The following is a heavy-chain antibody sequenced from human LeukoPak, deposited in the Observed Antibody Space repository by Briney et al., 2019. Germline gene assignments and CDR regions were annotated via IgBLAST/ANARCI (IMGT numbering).Heavy chain of an antibody. D-gene: IGHD2-2*01. V-gene: IGHV1-2*04. J-gene: IGHJ4*02. CDR1: GYTFTDYY. Sequence: ASVTVSCKASGYTFTDYYMHWVRLAPGQGLEGMGWINPNSGGTNNVQKFQGWVTMTRDTSINKAYMELSRLTSDDTAVYYCARANCLYCSSTSCLFDYWGQGTLGTVSS. CDR3: ARANCLYCSSTSCLFDY. CDR2: INPNSGGT.